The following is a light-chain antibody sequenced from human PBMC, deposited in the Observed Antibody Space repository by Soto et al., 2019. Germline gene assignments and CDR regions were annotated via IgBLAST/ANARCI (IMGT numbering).Light chain of an antibody. CDR2: CND. CDR3: ASWDDSLNGHV. V-gene: IGLV1-44*01. Sequence: QSVLTQPPSASGTPGQRVTVSCSGSSSNIASNTVNWYQQLPGTAPKLLIYCNDQRPSGVPDRFSASKSGTSASLAISGLQSEDEADYYCASWDDSLNGHVFGTGTKLTVL. J-gene: IGLJ1*01. CDR1: SSNIASNT.